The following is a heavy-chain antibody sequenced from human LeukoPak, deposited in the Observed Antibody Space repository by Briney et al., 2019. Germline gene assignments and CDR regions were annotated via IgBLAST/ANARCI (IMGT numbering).Heavy chain of an antibody. V-gene: IGHV1-18*01. CDR3: ARDRVYRSGWYVPTPPAY. D-gene: IGHD6-19*01. Sequence: VASVKVSCKASGYTFTSYGISWVRQAPGQGLEWMGWISAYNGNTNSAQKLQGRVTMTTDTSTSTAYMEMRSLRSDDTAVYYCARDRVYRSGWYVPTPPAYWGQGTLVTVSS. CDR2: ISAYNGNT. CDR1: GYTFTSYG. J-gene: IGHJ4*02.